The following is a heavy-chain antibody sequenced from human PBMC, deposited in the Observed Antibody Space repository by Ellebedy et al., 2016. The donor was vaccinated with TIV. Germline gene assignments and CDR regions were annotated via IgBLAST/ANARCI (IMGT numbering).Heavy chain of an antibody. CDR3: AKEGNSELRQCPGCEY. Sequence: GESLKISXAASGFTFGTYSTSWVRQAPGKGLEWVSTISGSGDDTIYYADSVKGRFIISRDNSKNTLYLQMRSLRAEDTAVYYCAKEGNSELRQCPGCEYWGQGTLVTVSS. J-gene: IGHJ4*02. V-gene: IGHV3-23*01. D-gene: IGHD2-21*01. CDR1: GFTFGTYS. CDR2: ISGSGDDTI.